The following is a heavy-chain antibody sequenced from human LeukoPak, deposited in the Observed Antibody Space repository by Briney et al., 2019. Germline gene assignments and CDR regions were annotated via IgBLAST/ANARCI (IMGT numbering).Heavy chain of an antibody. V-gene: IGHV3-15*05. CDR2: IKSKTDGGTT. CDR3: AKFGLYGYDPFDY. CDR1: GFTFSNAW. J-gene: IGHJ4*02. Sequence: GGSLRLSCAASGFTFSNAWMSWVRQAPGKGLEWVGRIKSKTDGGTTDYAAPVKGRFTISRDDSKNTLYLQMNNLRAEDTAIYYCAKFGLYGYDPFDYWGQGTLVTVSS. D-gene: IGHD5-12*01.